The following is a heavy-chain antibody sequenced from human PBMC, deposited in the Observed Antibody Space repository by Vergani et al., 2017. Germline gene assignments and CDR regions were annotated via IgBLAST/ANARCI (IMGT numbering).Heavy chain of an antibody. J-gene: IGHJ5*02. V-gene: IGHV4-31*03. D-gene: IGHD5-12*01. Sequence: QVQLQESGPGLVKPSQTLSLTCTVSGDSISSGDYYWSWIRQQPGKGLEWIGYIYYSGSTYYKPSLKSRVTMSVDTSKNQFSLKLSSVTAADTAVYYCARASGYSGYDFDHWGQGTLVTVSS. CDR2: IYYSGST. CDR1: GDSISSGDYY. CDR3: ARASGYSGYDFDH.